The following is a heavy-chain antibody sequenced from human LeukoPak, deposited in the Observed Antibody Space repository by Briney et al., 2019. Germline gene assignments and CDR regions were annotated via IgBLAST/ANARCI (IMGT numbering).Heavy chain of an antibody. CDR1: GFTVSSNY. CDR2: IYSGGSS. J-gene: IGHJ4*02. Sequence: GGSLRLSCAASGFTVSSNYMSWVRQAPGKGLEWVSVIYSGGSSYYADSVKGIFTISRDNSKNTLYLQMNSLRAEDTAVYYCAREGPHGDYAVYFDHWGQGTLVTVSS. CDR3: AREGPHGDYAVYFDH. D-gene: IGHD4-17*01. V-gene: IGHV3-66*01.